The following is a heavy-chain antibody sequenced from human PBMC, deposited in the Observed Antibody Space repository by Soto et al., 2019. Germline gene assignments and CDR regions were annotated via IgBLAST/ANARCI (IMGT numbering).Heavy chain of an antibody. Sequence: ETLSLTCSVSGGSISSFTYYWGWIRQPPGKGLEWIGTVYYNENTYYNPSLKSRVTITVDTAKNQFSLNLRSVTAGDTAMYYCARAAGVVVAATNWFDPWGQGTLVPSPQ. CDR2: VYYNENT. CDR3: ARAAGVVVAATNWFDP. V-gene: IGHV4-39*01. CDR1: GGSISSFTYY. D-gene: IGHD2-15*01. J-gene: IGHJ5*02.